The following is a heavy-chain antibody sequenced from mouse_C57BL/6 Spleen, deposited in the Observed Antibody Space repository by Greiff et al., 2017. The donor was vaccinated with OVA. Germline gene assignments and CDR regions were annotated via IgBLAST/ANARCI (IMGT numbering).Heavy chain of an antibody. CDR3: AREKGEPFDY. CDR1: GYTFTDYY. J-gene: IGHJ2*01. V-gene: IGHV1-34*01. Sequence: EVQLKQSGPELVKPGASVKMSCKASGYTFTDYYMNWVKQSHGKSLEWIGYIYTNNGGNGYNQKFKGKATLTVDKSSSTAYMELRSLTSEDSAVYYCAREKGEPFDYWGQGTTLTVSS. CDR2: IYTNNGGN.